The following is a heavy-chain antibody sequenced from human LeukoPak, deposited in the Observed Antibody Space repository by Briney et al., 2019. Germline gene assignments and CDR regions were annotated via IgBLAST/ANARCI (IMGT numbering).Heavy chain of an antibody. CDR2: ISGSGGST. D-gene: IGHD3-22*01. Sequence: PGRSLRLSCAASGFTFSSYAMSWVRQAPGKGLEWVSAISGSGGSTYYADSVKGRFTISRDNSKNTLYLQMNSLRAEDTAVYYCAKSQQPGITMIVGHILGEFDYWGQGTLVTVSS. V-gene: IGHV3-23*01. J-gene: IGHJ4*02. CDR1: GFTFSSYA. CDR3: AKSQQPGITMIVGHILGEFDY.